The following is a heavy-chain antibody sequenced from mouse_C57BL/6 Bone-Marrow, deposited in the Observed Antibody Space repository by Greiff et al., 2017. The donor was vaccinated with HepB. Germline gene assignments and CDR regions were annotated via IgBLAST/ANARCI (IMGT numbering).Heavy chain of an antibody. J-gene: IGHJ3*01. CDR3: ARRYYGSRAWFAY. CDR2: IHPNSGST. Sequence: VQLQQPGAELVKPGASVKLSCKASGYTFTSYWMHWVKQRPGQGLEWIGMIHPNSGSTNYNEKFKSKATLTVDKSSSTAYMQLSSLTSEDSAVYYCARRYYGSRAWFAYWGQGTLVTVSA. CDR1: GYTFTSYW. V-gene: IGHV1-64*01. D-gene: IGHD1-1*01.